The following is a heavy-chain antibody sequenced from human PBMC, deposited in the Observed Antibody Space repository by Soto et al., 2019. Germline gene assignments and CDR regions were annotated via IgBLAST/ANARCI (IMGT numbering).Heavy chain of an antibody. Sequence: QVQLQESGPGLVKPSRTLSLTCTVSGVSITSGDYNWSWLRQAPGKGLEWIGFVYSSGRTYSNPSLKSRLTMSADTSKNQFSLKVNSVTAADTAVYYCATLGIAGTTSHYYYGMDVWGQGTPVAVSS. CDR3: ATLGIAGTTSHYYYGMDV. V-gene: IGHV4-30-4*01. CDR1: GVSITSGDYN. CDR2: VYSSGRT. D-gene: IGHD1-7*01. J-gene: IGHJ6*02.